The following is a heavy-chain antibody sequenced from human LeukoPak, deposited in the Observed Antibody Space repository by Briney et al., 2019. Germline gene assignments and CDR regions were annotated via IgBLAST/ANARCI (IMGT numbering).Heavy chain of an antibody. CDR2: ISSSSTYT. J-gene: IGHJ4*02. CDR1: GFTFSSYS. CDR3: ARQTGSGLFILP. V-gene: IGHV3-21*01. D-gene: IGHD3/OR15-3a*01. Sequence: GGSLRLSCAASGFTFSSYSLNWVRQAPGKGLEWVSSISSSSTYTYYADSVKGRFTISRDNAKNSLYLQMNNLRAEDTAVYYCARQTGSGLFILPGGQGTLVTVSS.